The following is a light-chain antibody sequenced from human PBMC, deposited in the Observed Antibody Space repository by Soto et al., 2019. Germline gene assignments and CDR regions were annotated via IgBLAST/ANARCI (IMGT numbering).Light chain of an antibody. J-gene: IGKJ4*01. CDR3: QQANSFPS. Sequence: DIQMTQSPSSVSAFVGDRVTITCRASQDIGSWLAWYQQKPGKGPKLLIYAASTLQSGVPSRFSGSGSGTDFTLAISSLQPEDFATYYCQQANSFPSFGGGTKVEIK. CDR2: AAS. CDR1: QDIGSW. V-gene: IGKV1-12*01.